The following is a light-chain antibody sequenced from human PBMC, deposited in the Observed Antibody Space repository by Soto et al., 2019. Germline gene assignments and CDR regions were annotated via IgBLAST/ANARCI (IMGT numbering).Light chain of an antibody. V-gene: IGLV2-14*01. CDR2: EVT. J-gene: IGLJ3*02. Sequence: QSALTQPASVSGSPGQSITISCTGSSNDIGIYNYVSWYQQHPGKAPRLIIYEVTNRPSGVSDRFSGSKSDNTASLTISGLQAEDEADYYCSSYTITSTWVFGGGTKLPS. CDR3: SSYTITSTWV. CDR1: SNDIGIYNY.